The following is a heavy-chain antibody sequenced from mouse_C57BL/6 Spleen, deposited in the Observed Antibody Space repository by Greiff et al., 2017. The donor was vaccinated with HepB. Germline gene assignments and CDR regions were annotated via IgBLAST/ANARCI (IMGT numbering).Heavy chain of an antibody. CDR1: GYAFSSYW. J-gene: IGHJ3*01. D-gene: IGHD4-1*01. V-gene: IGHV1-80*01. CDR2: IYPGDGDT. CDR3: ARGGSNSAWFAY. Sequence: QVQLQQSGAELVKPGASVKISCKASGYAFSSYWMNWVKQRPGKGLEWIGQIYPGDGDTNYNGKFKGKATLTADKSSSTAYMQLSSLTSEDSAVYFCARGGSNSAWFAYWGQGTLVTVSA.